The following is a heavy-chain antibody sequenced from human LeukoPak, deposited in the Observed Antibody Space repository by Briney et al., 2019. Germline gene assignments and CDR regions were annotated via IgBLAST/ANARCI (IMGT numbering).Heavy chain of an antibody. D-gene: IGHD6-13*01. V-gene: IGHV3-7*01. CDR1: GFTFSRYW. Sequence: GGSLRLSCAASGFTFSRYWMSWVRQTPEKGLEWVANIKQDASEKYYVDSVKGRFTISRDNAKNSLYLQMNSLRAEDTAVYYCARVLPRGVAAAGSLFDYWGQGTLVTVSS. CDR2: IKQDASEK. J-gene: IGHJ4*02. CDR3: ARVLPRGVAAAGSLFDY.